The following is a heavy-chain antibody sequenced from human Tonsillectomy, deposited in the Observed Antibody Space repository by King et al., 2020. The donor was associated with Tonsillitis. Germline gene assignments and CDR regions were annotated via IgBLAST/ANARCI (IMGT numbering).Heavy chain of an antibody. CDR3: ARDWYYYGSGDAFDI. CDR2: IKQDGSEK. CDR1: GFTFSSYW. V-gene: IGHV3-7*01. D-gene: IGHD3-10*01. J-gene: IGHJ3*02. Sequence: VQLVESGGGLVQPGGSLRLSCAASGFTFSSYWMSWVRQAPGKGLEWVANIKQDGSEKYYVDSVKGRLTISRDNAKNSLYLQMNSLRAEDTAVYYCARDWYYYGSGDAFDIWGQGTMVTVSS.